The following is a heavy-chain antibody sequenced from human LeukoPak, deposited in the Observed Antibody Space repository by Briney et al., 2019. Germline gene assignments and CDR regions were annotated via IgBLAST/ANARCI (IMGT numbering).Heavy chain of an antibody. J-gene: IGHJ4*02. V-gene: IGHV3-53*01. Sequence: QPGGSLRLSCAASGFTVSSNYMSWVRQAPGKGLEWVSVIYSGGSTYYADSVKGRFTISRDNSKNTLYLQMNSLRAEDTAVYYCARSGLAAAGYFDYWGQGTLVTVSS. CDR1: GFTVSSNY. CDR2: IYSGGST. CDR3: ARSGLAAAGYFDY. D-gene: IGHD6-13*01.